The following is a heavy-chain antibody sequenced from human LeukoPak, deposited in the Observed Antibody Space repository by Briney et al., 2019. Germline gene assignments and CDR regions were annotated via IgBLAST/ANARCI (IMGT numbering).Heavy chain of an antibody. Sequence: RTGGSLRLSCAASGFTFNDYGMSWVRQGPGKGLEWVSGTNWNGGYTAYADSVKGRFTISRDNAKNSLYLQMNSLTAGDTALYYCARNYYDSSVASDYWGQGTLVTVSS. CDR3: ARNYYDSSVASDY. CDR1: GFTFNDYG. D-gene: IGHD3-22*01. J-gene: IGHJ4*02. CDR2: TNWNGGYT. V-gene: IGHV3-20*04.